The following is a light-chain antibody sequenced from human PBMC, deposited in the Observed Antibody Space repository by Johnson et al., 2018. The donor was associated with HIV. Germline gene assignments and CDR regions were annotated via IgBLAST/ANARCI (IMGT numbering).Light chain of an antibody. V-gene: IGLV1-51*02. CDR1: SSNIGNNY. CDR3: GAWDASLSTGGV. Sequence: QSVLTQPPSVSAAPGQKVTISCSGSSSNIGNNYVSWYRQLPGTAPKLLIYKNDKRPSGIPDRFSGSKSGTSATLGITGLQTGDEADYYCGAWDASLSTGGVFGTGTKVTVL. CDR2: KND. J-gene: IGLJ1*01.